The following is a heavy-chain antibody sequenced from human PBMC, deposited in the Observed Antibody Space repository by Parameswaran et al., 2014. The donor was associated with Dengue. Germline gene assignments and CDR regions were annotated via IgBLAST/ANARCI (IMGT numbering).Heavy chain of an antibody. CDR3: ARGSSGDSGYAGAFYYYYYGMDV. V-gene: IGHV4-34*01. D-gene: IGHD5-12*01. CDR2: INHSGST. Sequence: SQTLSLTCAVYGGSFSGYYWSWIRQPPGKGLEWIGEINHSGSTNYNPSLKSRVTISVDTSKNQFSLKLSSVTAADTAVYYCARGSSGDSGYAGAFYYYYYGMDVWGQGTTVTVSS. CDR1: GGSFSGYY. J-gene: IGHJ6*02.